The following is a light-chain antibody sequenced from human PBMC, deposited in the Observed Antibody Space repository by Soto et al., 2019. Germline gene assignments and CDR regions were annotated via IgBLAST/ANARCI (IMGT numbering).Light chain of an antibody. V-gene: IGKV1-5*01. CDR3: QHYNGY. CDR2: DAS. Sequence: DMPMTQSPTTLSASVGDRVTITCRASQNIRSWLAWYQQKPGKAPKVLIYDASTLESGVPSSFSGSGFGTEFTLTISSLQPDDFATYYCQHYNGYFGQGTKLEIK. CDR1: QNIRSW. J-gene: IGKJ2*01.